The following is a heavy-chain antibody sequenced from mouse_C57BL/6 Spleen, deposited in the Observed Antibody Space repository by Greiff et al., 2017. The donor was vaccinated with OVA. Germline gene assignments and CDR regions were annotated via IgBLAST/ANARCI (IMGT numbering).Heavy chain of an antibody. J-gene: IGHJ1*03. CDR3: ARGSTYGYFDV. CDR1: GYSITSGYD. V-gene: IGHV3-1*01. CDR2: ISYSGST. Sequence: EVQVVESGPGMVKPSQSLSLTCTVTGYSITSGYDWHWIRHFPGNKLEWMGYISYSGSTNYNPSLKSRISITHDTSKNHFFLKLNSVTTEDTATYYCARGSTYGYFDVWGTGTTVTVSS. D-gene: IGHD1-1*01.